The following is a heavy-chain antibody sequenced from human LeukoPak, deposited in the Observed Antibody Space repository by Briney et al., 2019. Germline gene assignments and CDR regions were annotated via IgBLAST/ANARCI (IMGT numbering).Heavy chain of an antibody. CDR2: IYSGDSDT. D-gene: IGHD6-19*01. CDR1: GFGFTSDT. CDR3: ARYGPYSSGPKRFDY. Sequence: GLSVHFYSPVSGFGFTSDTIGWARSTRRKGLEWMGIIYSGDSDTRYSPSFQGQVTISADKSISTAYQQWSSLKTSDTARYYCARYGPYSSGPKRFDYWGQGTLVTVSS. J-gene: IGHJ4*02. V-gene: IGHV5-51*03.